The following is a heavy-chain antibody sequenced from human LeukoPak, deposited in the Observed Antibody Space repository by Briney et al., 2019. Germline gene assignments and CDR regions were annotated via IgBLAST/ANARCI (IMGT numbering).Heavy chain of an antibody. CDR1: GGSISSYY. CDR3: ARVRTSSPLPGPYFDY. Sequence: PSETLSLTCTVSGGSISSYYWSWIRQPAGKGLEWIGRIYTSGSTNYNPSLKSRVTMSVDTSKNQFSLKLSSVTAADTAVYYCARVRTSSPLPGPYFDYWGQGTLVTVSS. J-gene: IGHJ4*02. V-gene: IGHV4-4*07. D-gene: IGHD6-13*01. CDR2: IYTSGST.